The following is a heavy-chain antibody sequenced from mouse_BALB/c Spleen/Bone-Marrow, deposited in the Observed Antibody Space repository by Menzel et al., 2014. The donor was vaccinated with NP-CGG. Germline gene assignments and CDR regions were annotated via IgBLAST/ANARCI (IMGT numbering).Heavy chain of an antibody. CDR2: IWGDGST. J-gene: IGHJ4*01. CDR3: ARDSFLITRALDY. D-gene: IGHD2-4*01. CDR1: GFSLTGYG. V-gene: IGHV2-6-7*01. Sequence: QVRLQQSGPGLVAPSQSLSITCTVSGFSLTGYGLSWVRPPPGKGLEWLGMIWGDGSTDYNSALKSRLSITKDDSKSQVFLKMSSLQTDDTARYYCARDSFLITRALDYWGQGTSVTVSS.